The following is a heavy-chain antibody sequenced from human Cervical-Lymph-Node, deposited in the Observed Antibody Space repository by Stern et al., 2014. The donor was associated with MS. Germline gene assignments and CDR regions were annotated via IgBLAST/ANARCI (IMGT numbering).Heavy chain of an antibody. CDR1: GFSLSTSGMG. V-gene: IGHV2-70*01. Sequence: ESGPALVKPTQTLTLTCTFSGFSLSTSGMGVSWIRQPPGKALEWLALIDWDDDKYYSTSLKTRLTISKDPSKNQVVLTMTNMDPVDTATYYCARIPLRVHYFDYWGQGTLVTVSS. D-gene: IGHD3-10*01. CDR2: IDWDDDK. CDR3: ARIPLRVHYFDY. J-gene: IGHJ4*02.